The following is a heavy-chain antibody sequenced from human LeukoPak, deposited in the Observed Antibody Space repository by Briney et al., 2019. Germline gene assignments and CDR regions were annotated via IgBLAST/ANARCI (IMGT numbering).Heavy chain of an antibody. D-gene: IGHD1-26*01. Sequence: SETLSLTCAVSDVSIISSDNYWGWIRQPPGKGLEWIGSRYYSGFIYYNPSVKSRVTISVDTSKNQFSLELTSVTAADTAVYYCARLKVGTTHPDYWGQGTLVTVSS. J-gene: IGHJ4*02. CDR1: DVSIISSDNY. CDR2: RYYSGFI. CDR3: ARLKVGTTHPDY. V-gene: IGHV4-39*01.